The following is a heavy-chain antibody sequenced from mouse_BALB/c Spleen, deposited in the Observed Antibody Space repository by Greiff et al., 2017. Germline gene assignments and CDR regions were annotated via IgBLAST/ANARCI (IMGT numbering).Heavy chain of an antibody. J-gene: IGHJ4*01. CDR2: ISSGGST. Sequence: EVHLVESGGGLVKPGGSLKLSCAASGFTFSSYAMSWVRQTPEKRLEWVASISSGGSTYYPDSVKGRFTISRDNARNILYLQMSSLRSEDTAMYYCARGLAMDYWGQGTSVTVSS. CDR3: ARGLAMDY. V-gene: IGHV5-6-5*01. CDR1: GFTFSSYA.